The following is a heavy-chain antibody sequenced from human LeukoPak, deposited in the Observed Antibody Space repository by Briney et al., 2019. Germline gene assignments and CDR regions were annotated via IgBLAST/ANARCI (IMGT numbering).Heavy chain of an antibody. CDR3: ARHAGGISATGTRPFDY. CDR1: GASFSSSTYY. V-gene: IGHV4-39*01. Sequence: SETLSLTCTVSGASFSSSTYYWGWIRQPPGKGLEWIGCIYYSGSTYYNPSLKSRVTMSVDTSKNQFSLKLSSATAADTAVYYCARHAGGISATGTRPFDYWGQGTLVTVSS. D-gene: IGHD6-13*01. J-gene: IGHJ4*02. CDR2: IYYSGST.